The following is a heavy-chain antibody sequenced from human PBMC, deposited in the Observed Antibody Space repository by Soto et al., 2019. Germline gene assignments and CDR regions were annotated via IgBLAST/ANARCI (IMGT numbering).Heavy chain of an antibody. J-gene: IGHJ5*02. D-gene: IGHD2-15*01. CDR1: GGSINSGAHY. Sequence: SETLSLTCTVSGGSINSGAHYWSWLRQHPGKGLEWIGYIYYSGDTQYNPSLKSRVTISLDTSKNQFSLKLNSVTAAATAVYYFSGLGMEAAHRGFDPWGQGPLVPVSS. CDR3: SGLGMEAAHRGFDP. V-gene: IGHV4-31*03. CDR2: IYYSGDT.